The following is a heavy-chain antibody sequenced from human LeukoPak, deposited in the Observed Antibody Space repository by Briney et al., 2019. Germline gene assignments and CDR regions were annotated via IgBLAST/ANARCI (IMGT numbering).Heavy chain of an antibody. CDR2: IYYSGST. CDR3: ARGPGGRFGAFDI. CDR1: GGSISSGGYY. V-gene: IGHV4-31*03. Sequence: SETLSLTCTVSGGSISSGGYYWRWIRQHPGKGLEWIGYIYYSGSTYYNPSLKSRVTISVDTSKNQFSLKLSSVTAADTAVYYCARGPGGRFGAFDIWGQGTMVTVSS. D-gene: IGHD3-10*01. J-gene: IGHJ3*02.